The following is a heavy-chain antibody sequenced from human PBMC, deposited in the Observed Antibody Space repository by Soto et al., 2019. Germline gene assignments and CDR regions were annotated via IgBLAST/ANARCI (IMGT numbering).Heavy chain of an antibody. V-gene: IGHV1-69*13. CDR3: AGLIVGATYDAFDI. CDR1: GGTFSSYA. J-gene: IGHJ3*02. CDR2: IIPIFGTA. D-gene: IGHD1-26*01. Sequence: SVKVSCKASGGTFSSYAISWVRQAPGQGLEWMGGIIPIFGTANYAQKFQGRVTITADESTSTAYMELSSLRSEDTAVYYCAGLIVGATYDAFDIWGQGTMVTVSS.